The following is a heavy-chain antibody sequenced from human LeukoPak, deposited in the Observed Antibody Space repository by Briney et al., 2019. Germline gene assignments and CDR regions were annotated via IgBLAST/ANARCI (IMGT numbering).Heavy chain of an antibody. CDR3: ARSAGRAAAEDY. Sequence: ASVKVSCKASGYTFTGYYMHWVRQAPGQGLEWMGWINPNSGGTNYAQEFQGRVTMTRDTSISTAYMELSRLRSDDTAVYYCARSAGRAAAEDYWGQGTLVTVSS. CDR2: INPNSGGT. J-gene: IGHJ4*02. CDR1: GYTFTGYY. D-gene: IGHD6-13*01. V-gene: IGHV1-2*02.